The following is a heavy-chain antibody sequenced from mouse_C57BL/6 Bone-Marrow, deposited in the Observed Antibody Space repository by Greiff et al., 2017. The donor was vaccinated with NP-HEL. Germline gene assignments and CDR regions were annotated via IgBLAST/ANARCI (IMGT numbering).Heavy chain of an antibody. CDR3: TTAVASYYFDY. V-gene: IGHV14-4*01. CDR2: IDPENGDT. D-gene: IGHD1-1*01. Sequence: VQLKESGAELVRPGASVKLSCTASGFNIKDDYMHWVKQRPEQGLERIGWIDPENGDTEYASKFQGKATITADTSSNTAYLQLSSLTSEDTAVYYCTTAVASYYFDYWGQGTTLTVSS. CDR1: GFNIKDDY. J-gene: IGHJ2*01.